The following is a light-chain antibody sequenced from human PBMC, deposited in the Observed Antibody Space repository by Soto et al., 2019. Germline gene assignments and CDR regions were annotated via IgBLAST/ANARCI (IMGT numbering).Light chain of an antibody. CDR3: QQYDSFSVT. CDR1: QSISSW. J-gene: IGKJ1*01. CDR2: DAS. Sequence: EIQRTQSPSTLSASVGDRSTITGLASQSISSWLAWYQQKPGKAPKLLIYDASSLESGVTSSFSGSGSGTEFTLTISSLQPEDFATYYCQQYDSFSVTFGQGTKVEIK. V-gene: IGKV1-5*01.